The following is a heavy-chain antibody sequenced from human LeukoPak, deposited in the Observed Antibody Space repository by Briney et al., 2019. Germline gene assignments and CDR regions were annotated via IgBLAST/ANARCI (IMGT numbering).Heavy chain of an antibody. V-gene: IGHV3-33*01. CDR2: IWYDGSNK. D-gene: IGHD3-10*01. Sequence: SGRSLRLSCAASGFTFSSYGMPWVRQAPGKGLEWVAVIWYDGSNKYYADSVKGRFTISRDNSKNTLYLQMNSLRAEDTAVYYCARGRLRDYYGSGSYSPTDYWGQGTLVTVSS. J-gene: IGHJ4*02. CDR1: GFTFSSYG. CDR3: ARGRLRDYYGSGSYSPTDY.